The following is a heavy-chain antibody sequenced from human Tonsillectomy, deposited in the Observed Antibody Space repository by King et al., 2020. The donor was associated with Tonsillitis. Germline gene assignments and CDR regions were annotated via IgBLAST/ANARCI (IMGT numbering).Heavy chain of an antibody. CDR3: GSESCSGRSCYFGDYYYSYGMDV. D-gene: IGHD2-15*01. V-gene: IGHV1-46*03. CDR2: ISPSGGST. Sequence: QLVQSGAEVKKPGASVKVSCKASGYTFTTYYMHWVRQAPGQGLEWMGIISPSGGSTIYAQKFQGRVTMTRDTSTSTVYMELSSLRSEDTAVYYCGSESCSGRSCYFGDYYYSYGMDVWGQGTPVTVSS. CDR1: GYTFTTYY. J-gene: IGHJ6*02.